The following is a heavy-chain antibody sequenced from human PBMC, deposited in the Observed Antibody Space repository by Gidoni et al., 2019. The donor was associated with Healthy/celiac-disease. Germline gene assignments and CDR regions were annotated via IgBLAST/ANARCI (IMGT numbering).Heavy chain of an antibody. CDR1: GFTFISYS. CDR3: ARAYSSSPEYFQH. Sequence: EVQLVESGGGLVQPGGSLRLSCAASGFTFISYSMNWVRQAPGKGLEWLSYIISRSSTIYYADSVKGRFTISRDNAKNSLYLQMNSLRAEDTAVYYCARAYSSSPEYFQHWGQGTLVTVSS. V-gene: IGHV3-48*01. D-gene: IGHD6-6*01. CDR2: IISRSSTI. J-gene: IGHJ1*01.